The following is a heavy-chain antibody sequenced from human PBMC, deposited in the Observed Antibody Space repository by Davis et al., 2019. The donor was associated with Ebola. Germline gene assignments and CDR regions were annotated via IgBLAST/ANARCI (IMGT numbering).Heavy chain of an antibody. Sequence: SVKVSCKASGGTFSSYAISWVRQAPGQGLEWMGGIIPIFGTANYAQKLQGRVTMTTDTSTSTAYMELRSLRSDDTAVYYCARDGIYYGSGSLSSNFDYWGQGTLVTVSS. V-gene: IGHV1-69*05. CDR1: GGTFSSYA. CDR3: ARDGIYYGSGSLSSNFDY. J-gene: IGHJ4*02. D-gene: IGHD3-10*01. CDR2: IIPIFGTA.